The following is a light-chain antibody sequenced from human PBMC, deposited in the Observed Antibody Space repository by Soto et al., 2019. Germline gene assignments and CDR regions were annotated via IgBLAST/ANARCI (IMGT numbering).Light chain of an antibody. J-gene: IGKJ1*01. Sequence: IVLTRSLGTQSWSPGEGATLSWRGTKRFSSSCLAWYQQKPGKAPRLLIYAASTMESGVPAKFSGSGSGTDFTLTISSLQPEDFAAFYCQQSYTCPRTFGQGTKVDIK. V-gene: IGKV3D-7*01. CDR2: AAS. CDR3: QQSYTCPRT. CDR1: KRFSSSC.